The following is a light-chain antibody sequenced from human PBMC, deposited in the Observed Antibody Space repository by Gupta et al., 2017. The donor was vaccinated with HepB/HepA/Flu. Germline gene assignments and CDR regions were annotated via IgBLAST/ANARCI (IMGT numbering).Light chain of an antibody. V-gene: IGLV2-11*01. Sequence: QSALTQPLSVSGSPGQSVTISCTGTSSDVGGYDYVSWYQQHPGKAHKLMIYDVTKRPSGVPDRFSGSKSGNTASLTISGLRAEDEADYYCCSYAGSYTGVFGGGTKLTVL. CDR1: SSDVGGYDY. CDR2: DVT. CDR3: CSYAGSYTGV. J-gene: IGLJ2*01.